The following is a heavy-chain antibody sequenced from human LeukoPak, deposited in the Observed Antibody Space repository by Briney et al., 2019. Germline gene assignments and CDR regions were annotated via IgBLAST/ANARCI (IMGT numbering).Heavy chain of an antibody. CDR2: IYTSGST. CDR1: GGSISSGSYY. D-gene: IGHD1-26*01. Sequence: SETLSLTCTVSGGSISSGSYYWSWIRQPAGKGLEWIGRIYTSGSTNYNPSLKSRVTISVDTSKNQSSPKLSSVTAADTAVYYCASYSGSYNYWGQGTLVTVSS. V-gene: IGHV4-61*02. J-gene: IGHJ4*02. CDR3: ASYSGSYNY.